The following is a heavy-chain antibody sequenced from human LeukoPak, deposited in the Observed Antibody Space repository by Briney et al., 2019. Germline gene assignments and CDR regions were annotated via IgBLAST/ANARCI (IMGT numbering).Heavy chain of an antibody. V-gene: IGHV4-34*01. CDR3: ARDPQVRAFDI. CDR2: INHSGST. CDR1: GGSLNSCY. D-gene: IGHD4/OR15-4a*01. Sequence: KPSEALSLTCTVSGGSLNSCYWSWIRQPPGKGLEWIGEINHSGSTNYNPSLKSRVTISVDTSKNQFSLKLSSVTAADTAVYYCARDPQVRAFDIWGQGTMVTVSS. J-gene: IGHJ3*02.